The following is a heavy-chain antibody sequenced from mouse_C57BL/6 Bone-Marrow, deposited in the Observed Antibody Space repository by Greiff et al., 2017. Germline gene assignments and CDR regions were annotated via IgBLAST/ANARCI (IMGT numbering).Heavy chain of an antibody. V-gene: IGHV1-85*01. D-gene: IGHD2-1*01. Sequence: VKVVESGPELVKPGASVKLSCKASGYTFTSYDINWVKQRPGQGLEWIGWIYPRDGSTKYNEKFKGKATLTVDTSSSTAYMELHSLTSEDSAVYFCAREVDYGNYVWFAYWGQGTLVTVSA. J-gene: IGHJ3*01. CDR3: AREVDYGNYVWFAY. CDR2: IYPRDGST. CDR1: GYTFTSYD.